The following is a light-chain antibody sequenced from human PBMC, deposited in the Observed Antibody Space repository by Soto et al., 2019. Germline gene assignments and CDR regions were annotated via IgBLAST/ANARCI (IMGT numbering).Light chain of an antibody. J-gene: IGLJ2*01. Sequence: QSALAQPPSASGSPGQSVAISCTGTSSDVGAYNYVSWYQQHPGKAPKLIIYDVSQRPSGVPDRFSGSKSGNTASLTVSGLQAEDEAVYYCNSFAGSAHVVFGGGPKVTVL. CDR2: DVS. V-gene: IGLV2-8*01. CDR1: SSDVGAYNY. CDR3: NSFAGSAHVV.